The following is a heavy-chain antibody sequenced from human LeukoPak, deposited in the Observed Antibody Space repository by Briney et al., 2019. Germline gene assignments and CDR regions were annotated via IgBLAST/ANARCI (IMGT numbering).Heavy chain of an antibody. J-gene: IGHJ5*02. CDR2: IYHSGST. Sequence: SETLSLTCAVSGYSISSGYYWGWIRQPPGKGLEWIGSIYHSGSTYYNPSLKSRVTISVDTSKNQFSPKLSSVTAADTAVYYCARAPVDCSGGSCYPNWFDPWGQGTLVTVSS. CDR1: GYSISSGYY. D-gene: IGHD2-15*01. CDR3: ARAPVDCSGGSCYPNWFDP. V-gene: IGHV4-38-2*01.